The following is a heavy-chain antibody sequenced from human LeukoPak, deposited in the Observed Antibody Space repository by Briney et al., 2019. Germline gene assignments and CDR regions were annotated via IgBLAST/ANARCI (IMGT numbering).Heavy chain of an antibody. Sequence: GGSLRLSCAASGFTFSSYAMSWVRQAPGKGLEWVSAIGGSGGSTYYADSVKGRFTISRDNSMNTLYLQMNSLRAEDTAVYYCARDVLRGNYWGQGTLVTVSS. CDR2: IGGSGGST. V-gene: IGHV3-23*01. CDR1: GFTFSSYA. J-gene: IGHJ4*02. CDR3: ARDVLRGNY. D-gene: IGHD5-12*01.